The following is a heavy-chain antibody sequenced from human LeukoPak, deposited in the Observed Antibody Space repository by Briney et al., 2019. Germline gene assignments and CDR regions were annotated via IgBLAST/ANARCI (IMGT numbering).Heavy chain of an antibody. Sequence: SGPTLVKPTQPLTLTCTFSGFSLSTNGVGVGWIRQPPGEALEWLTLIYWDDDKRYNPSLKSRLTVTKDVSKNQVVLTLTNMDPVDTATYYCAHRLTGYNSNWYHGYFDYWGQGTLVTVSS. V-gene: IGHV2-5*02. CDR3: AHRLTGYNSNWYHGYFDY. D-gene: IGHD6-13*01. J-gene: IGHJ4*02. CDR1: GFSLSTNGVG. CDR2: IYWDDDK.